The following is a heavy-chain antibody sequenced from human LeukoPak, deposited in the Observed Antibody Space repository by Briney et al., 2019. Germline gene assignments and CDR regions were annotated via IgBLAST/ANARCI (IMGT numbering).Heavy chain of an antibody. Sequence: PSETLSLTCAVYGGSFSGYYWSWIRQPPGKGLEWIGEINHSGSTNYNPSLKSRVLMSVDTSKNQFSLKLSSVTAADTAVYYCARPYCSSTSCYAPFDFWGQGGLVTVSS. CDR1: GGSFSGYY. CDR2: INHSGST. D-gene: IGHD2-2*01. CDR3: ARPYCSSTSCYAPFDF. V-gene: IGHV4-34*01. J-gene: IGHJ4*02.